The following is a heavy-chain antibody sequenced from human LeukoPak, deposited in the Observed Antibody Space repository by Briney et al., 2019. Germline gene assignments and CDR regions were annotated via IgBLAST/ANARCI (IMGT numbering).Heavy chain of an antibody. D-gene: IGHD6-13*01. V-gene: IGHV4-34*01. CDR1: GGSFSGYY. CDR3: ARGRGAAAGTS. J-gene: IGHJ5*02. Sequence: PSETLSLTCAVYGGSFSGYYWSWIRQSPGKGLEWIGEINHSGSTNYNPSLKRRVTISVDTSKNQFSLKLSSVTAADTAVYYCARGRGAAAGTSWGQGTLVTVSS. CDR2: INHSGST.